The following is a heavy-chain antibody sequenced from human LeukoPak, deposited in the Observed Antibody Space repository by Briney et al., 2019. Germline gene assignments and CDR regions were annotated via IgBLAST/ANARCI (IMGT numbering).Heavy chain of an antibody. D-gene: IGHD3-10*02. CDR1: EFTFSSYG. CDR2: IQYDGSYK. Sequence: QTGGSLRLSCAASEFTFSSYGMHWVRQAPGKGLEWVAFIQYDGSYKDYGDSVKGRFTISRDNSKNTLYLQMNSLRAEDTAVYYCAELGITMIGGVWGKGTTVTISS. CDR3: AELGITMIGGV. V-gene: IGHV3-30*02. J-gene: IGHJ6*04.